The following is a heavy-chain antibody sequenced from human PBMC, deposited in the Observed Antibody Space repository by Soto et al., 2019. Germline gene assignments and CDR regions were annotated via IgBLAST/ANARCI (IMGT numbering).Heavy chain of an antibody. CDR2: ISSSSSYI. J-gene: IGHJ6*02. Sequence: GGSLRLSCAPSGFTFSRYSMNWVRQAPGKGLEWVSSISSSSSYIYYADSVKGRFTISRDNAKNSLYLQMNSLRAEDTAVYYCARIPTAMGRMDVWGQGTTVTVSS. D-gene: IGHD2-2*01. V-gene: IGHV3-21*01. CDR1: GFTFSRYS. CDR3: ARIPTAMGRMDV.